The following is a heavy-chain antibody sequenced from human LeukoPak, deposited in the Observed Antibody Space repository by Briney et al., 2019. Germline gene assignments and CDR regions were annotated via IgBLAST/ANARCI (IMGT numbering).Heavy chain of an antibody. CDR1: GYTFTNYA. Sequence: ASVKVSCKVSGYTFTNYAISWVRQAPGQGPEWMGWINSNSGGTNYAQKFQGRVTMTRDTSTTTAYMELNRLRSDDTAVYYCARVRRPEYSSSSYYYYMDVWGKGTTVTVSS. CDR2: INSNSGGT. D-gene: IGHD6-6*01. V-gene: IGHV1-2*02. J-gene: IGHJ6*03. CDR3: ARVRRPEYSSSSYYYYMDV.